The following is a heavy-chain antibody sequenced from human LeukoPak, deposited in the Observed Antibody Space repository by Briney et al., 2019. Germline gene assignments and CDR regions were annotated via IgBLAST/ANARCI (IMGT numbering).Heavy chain of an antibody. J-gene: IGHJ6*02. D-gene: IGHD2-2*01. CDR1: GYTFTGYY. V-gene: IGHV1-2*02. CDR2: INPNSGGT. CDR3: ARGDIVVVPAAMAYSGYDLGPYYYGMDV. Sequence: ASVKVSCKASGYTFTGYYMHWVRQAPGQGLEWMGRINPNSGGTNYAQKFQGRVTMTRDTSISTAYMELSRLRSDDTAVYYCARGDIVVVPAAMAYSGYDLGPYYYGMDVWGQGTTVTVSS.